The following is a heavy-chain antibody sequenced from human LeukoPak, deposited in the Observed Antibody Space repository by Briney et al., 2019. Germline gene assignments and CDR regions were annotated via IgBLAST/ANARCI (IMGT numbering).Heavy chain of an antibody. V-gene: IGHV4-31*03. CDR2: IYYSGST. D-gene: IGHD3-9*01. Sequence: PSETLSLTCTVSGGSISSGGYYWSWIRQHPGKGLEWIGYIYYSGSTYYNPSLKSRVTISVDTSKNQFSLKLSSVTAADTAVYYCARAGEPYYDILTGYYGNWYFDLWGRGTLVTVSS. CDR3: ARAGEPYYDILTGYYGNWYFDL. CDR1: GGSISSGGYY. J-gene: IGHJ2*01.